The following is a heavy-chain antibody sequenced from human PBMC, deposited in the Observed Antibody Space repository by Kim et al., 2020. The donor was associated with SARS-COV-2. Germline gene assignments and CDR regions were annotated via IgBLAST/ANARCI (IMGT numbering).Heavy chain of an antibody. J-gene: IGHJ5*02. D-gene: IGHD3-22*01. CDR3: ARAPMIVVVIGWFDP. Sequence: PSLKSLVTISVYTSKTQFSLNLSSVTAADTAMYYCARAPMIVVVIGWFDPWGQGTLVTVSS. V-gene: IGHV4-31*01.